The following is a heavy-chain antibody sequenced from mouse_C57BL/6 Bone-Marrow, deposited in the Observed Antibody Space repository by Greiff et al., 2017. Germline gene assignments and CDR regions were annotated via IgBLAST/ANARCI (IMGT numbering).Heavy chain of an antibody. V-gene: IGHV14-2*01. Sequence: EVQLQQSGGELVKPGASVKLSCTASGFNIKDYYIHWVKQRTEQGLEWIGRIDPEDGETKYAPKFQDKATITADTSSNTAYLQLSSLTSEDTAVYYCTRSLIYYGTNYWGQGTTLTVSS. CDR2: IDPEDGET. D-gene: IGHD1-1*01. CDR1: GFNIKDYY. J-gene: IGHJ2*01. CDR3: TRSLIYYGTNY.